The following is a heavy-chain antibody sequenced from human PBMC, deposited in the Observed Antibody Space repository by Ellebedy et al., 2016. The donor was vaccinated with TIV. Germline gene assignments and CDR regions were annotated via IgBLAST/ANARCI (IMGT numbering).Heavy chain of an antibody. V-gene: IGHV5-51*01. CDR2: IYPGDSDT. Sequence: GGSLRLSCKGSGYSFTNYWIGWVRQMPGKGLEWMGIIYPGDSDTRYSPSFQGQVTISADKSISTAYLQWSSLKASDTAMYYCARRVRDIAAAGPSYYFDYWGQGTLVTVSS. J-gene: IGHJ4*02. CDR1: GYSFTNYW. D-gene: IGHD6-13*01. CDR3: ARRVRDIAAAGPSYYFDY.